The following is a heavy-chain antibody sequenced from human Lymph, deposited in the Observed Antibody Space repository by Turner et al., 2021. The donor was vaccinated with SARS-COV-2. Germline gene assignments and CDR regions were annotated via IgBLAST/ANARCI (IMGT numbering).Heavy chain of an antibody. D-gene: IGHD1-26*01. Sequence: QVQLVQSGAEVNTPGSSVWVSCQASGVTFRSYALSWVRRAPGKGLEWMGRIRPILGRAIYAQKCQGSVTITADKSTNTAYTELSSLRSEDTAVYDWARGRLDSYSGSYYSWFDPWGQGTLVTVSS. CDR1: GVTFRSYA. V-gene: IGHV1-69*04. J-gene: IGHJ5*02. CDR2: IRPILGRA. CDR3: ARGRLDSYSGSYYSWFDP.